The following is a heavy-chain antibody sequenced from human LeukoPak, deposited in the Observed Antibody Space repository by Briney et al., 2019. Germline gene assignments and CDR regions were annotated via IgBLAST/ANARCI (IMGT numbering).Heavy chain of an antibody. CDR1: GGSFSGYY. V-gene: IGHV4-34*01. Sequence: SETLSLTCAVYGGSFSGYYWSWIRQPPGKGLEWIGEINHSGSTNYNPSLKSRVTISVDTSKNQFSLKLSSVTAADTAVYYCARGPCGYSGYVLAWGQGTMVTVSS. CDR2: INHSGST. CDR3: ARGPCGYSGYVLA. D-gene: IGHD5-12*01. J-gene: IGHJ3*01.